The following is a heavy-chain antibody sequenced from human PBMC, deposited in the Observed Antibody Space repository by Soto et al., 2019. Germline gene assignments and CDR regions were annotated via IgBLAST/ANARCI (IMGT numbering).Heavy chain of an antibody. CDR3: ATRIFGVEY. CDR1: GFTFSAYA. V-gene: IGHV3-23*01. J-gene: IGHJ4*02. Sequence: EVQLLESGGGLVQPGGSLRLSCAASGFTFSAYAMSWVRQGPGKGLEWVSAISGTSPSTYSADSAQGRFSISTDSSRKTLFLQMTTLRAEDTDVFFCATRIFGVEYWGQGTLVTVSS. CDR2: ISGTSPST. D-gene: IGHD3-3*01.